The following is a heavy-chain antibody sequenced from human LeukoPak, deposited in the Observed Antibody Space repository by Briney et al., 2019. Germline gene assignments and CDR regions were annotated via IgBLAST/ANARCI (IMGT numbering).Heavy chain of an antibody. J-gene: IGHJ4*02. Sequence: GGSLRLSCAASAFTFSSYEMNWVRQAPGKGLEWVIYISSGGNTISHAVSVKARFTISRDKTKNSLHLQMKSVRAEDTAVYYGAREGTAMVSFDYWGQGALVTVSS. CDR3: AREGTAMVSFDY. CDR1: AFTFSSYE. CDR2: ISSGGNTI. D-gene: IGHD5-18*01. V-gene: IGHV3-48*03.